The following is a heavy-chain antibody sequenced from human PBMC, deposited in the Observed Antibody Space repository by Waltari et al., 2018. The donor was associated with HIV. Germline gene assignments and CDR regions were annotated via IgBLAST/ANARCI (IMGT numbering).Heavy chain of an antibody. CDR1: GFMFSGYV. Sequence: QVQLVESGGGVVRPGGSLRLSCSASGFMFSGYVLHWVRQAPGKGLEWGAATSFDGTNNYYAHSVKGRFTISRDNIKNILHLQMNSLKIEDMAVYYCAKDRSGSLHYFYYYGMDVWGKGTTVAVSS. J-gene: IGHJ6*04. CDR2: TSFDGTNN. CDR3: AKDRSGSLHYFYYYGMDV. D-gene: IGHD3-22*01. V-gene: IGHV3-30*01.